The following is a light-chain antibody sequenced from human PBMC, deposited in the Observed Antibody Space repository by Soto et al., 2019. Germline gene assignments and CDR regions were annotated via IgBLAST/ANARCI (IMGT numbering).Light chain of an antibody. CDR1: SSAVGSYNL. CDR3: CSYAGSSTYV. Sequence: QSALTLPASVCGSPGQSITISCTGTSSAVGSYNLVSWYQQHSGKAPKLMIYEGSKRPSGVSSRFSGSKSGNTASLTISGLQAEDEADYYCCSYAGSSTYVSGTGTKVTVL. J-gene: IGLJ1*01. CDR2: EGS. V-gene: IGLV2-23*01.